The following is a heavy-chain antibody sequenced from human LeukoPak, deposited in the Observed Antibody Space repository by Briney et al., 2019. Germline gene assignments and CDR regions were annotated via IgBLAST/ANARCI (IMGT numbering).Heavy chain of an antibody. CDR1: GGTFSSYA. Sequence: SVKVSCKASGGTFSSYAISWVRQAPGQGLGWMGRIIPILGIANYAQKFQGRVTITADKSTSTAYMELSSLRSEDTAVYYCASTPGYSYGETPDYWGQGTLVTVSS. CDR2: IIPILGIA. J-gene: IGHJ4*02. V-gene: IGHV1-69*04. D-gene: IGHD5-18*01. CDR3: ASTPGYSYGETPDY.